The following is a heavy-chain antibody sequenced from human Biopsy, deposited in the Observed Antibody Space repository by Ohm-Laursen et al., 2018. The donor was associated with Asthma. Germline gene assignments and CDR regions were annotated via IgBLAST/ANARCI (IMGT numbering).Heavy chain of an antibody. Sequence: SLRLSCSASGFAFDDSAMHWVRQAPGRGLEWVAGISWNSVTVDYAASVKGRFTISRDNAKNSLDLEMNSLRSEDTALYYCAKDTLSSSWKWFDPWGQGTMVNVSS. V-gene: IGHV3-9*01. J-gene: IGHJ5*02. CDR3: AKDTLSSSWKWFDP. CDR1: GFAFDDSA. D-gene: IGHD2-2*01. CDR2: ISWNSVTV.